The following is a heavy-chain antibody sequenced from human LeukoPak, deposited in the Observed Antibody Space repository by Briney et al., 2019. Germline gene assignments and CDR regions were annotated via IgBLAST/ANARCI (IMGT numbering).Heavy chain of an antibody. CDR3: ARGGSGWYIDS. CDR1: GFTFSGYS. V-gene: IGHV3-21*01. D-gene: IGHD6-19*01. CDR2: ISSSSSYK. Sequence: GGSLRPSVEPPGFTFSGYSMTWFGKAPGKGLKWASSISSSSSYKYYADSVKGRFTISRDNAKNSLYLQMNSLRAEDTAVYYCARGGSGWYIDSWGQGTLVTVSS. J-gene: IGHJ4*02.